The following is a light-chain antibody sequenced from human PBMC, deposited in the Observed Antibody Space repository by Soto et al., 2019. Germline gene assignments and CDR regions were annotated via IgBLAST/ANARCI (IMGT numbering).Light chain of an antibody. V-gene: IGLV2-14*01. CDR3: SSYTNSTTYV. J-gene: IGLJ1*01. CDR2: EVS. CDR1: RSDVGGYKY. Sequence: QSALTQPASVSGSPGQSITSSCTGTRSDVGGYKYVSWYQQRPGKAPKVMIYEVSNRPSGISNRFSGSKSGNTASLTISGLQAEDEADYWCSSYTNSTTYVFGTGTKLTVL.